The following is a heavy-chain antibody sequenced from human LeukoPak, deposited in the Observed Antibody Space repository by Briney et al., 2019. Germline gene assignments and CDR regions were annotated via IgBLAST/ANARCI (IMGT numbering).Heavy chain of an antibody. J-gene: IGHJ4*02. CDR1: GGPISSYY. D-gene: IGHD6-13*01. Sequence: PSETLSLTCTVSGGPISSYYSSWIRQPPGKGVEWIGYIHYSVSTNCNPSLKSRVTILLDTSKNQSSLKLSSVTAADTAVYYCARAPCSSRWYYFDYWGQGTLVTVSS. CDR3: ARAPCSSRWYYFDY. V-gene: IGHV4-59*01. CDR2: IHYSVST.